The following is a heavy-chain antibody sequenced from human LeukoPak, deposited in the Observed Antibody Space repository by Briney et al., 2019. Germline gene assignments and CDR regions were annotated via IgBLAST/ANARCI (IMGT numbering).Heavy chain of an antibody. CDR1: GFTISSYE. D-gene: IGHD4-17*01. J-gene: IGHJ3*02. CDR3: AREGADYVDAFDS. Sequence: GGSLTLTCPVPGFTISSYERNWVRQAPGKGLEWVSYISSSGNTIYYADSVKGRFTTSRDNANNSLYLQMNSLRAEDTAVYYCAREGADYVDAFDSWGQGTMVTVSS. CDR2: ISSSGNTI. V-gene: IGHV3-48*03.